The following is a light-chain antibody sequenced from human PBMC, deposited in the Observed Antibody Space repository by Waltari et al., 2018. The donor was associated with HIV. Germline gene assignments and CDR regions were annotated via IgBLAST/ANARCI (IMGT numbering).Light chain of an antibody. V-gene: IGLV2-8*01. CDR3: SSYAGSTWV. Sequence: QSALTQPPSASGSPGQSVTISCTGTSSDVGGYTYVSWYQQHPGKAPKLMIYEVSKRPSGVPDRFSGSKSGNTASLTVSGLQAEDEADYYCSSYAGSTWVFGGGTKLTVL. J-gene: IGLJ3*02. CDR2: EVS. CDR1: SSDVGGYTY.